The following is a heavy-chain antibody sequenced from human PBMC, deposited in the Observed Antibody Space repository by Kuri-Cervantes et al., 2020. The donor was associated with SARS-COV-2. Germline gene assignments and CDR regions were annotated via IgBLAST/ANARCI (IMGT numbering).Heavy chain of an antibody. CDR1: GYTFTSYG. CDR2: ISAYNGNT. Sequence: ASVKVSCKASGYTFTSYGISWVRQAPGQGLEWMEWISAYNGNTNYAQKLQGRVTMTTDTSTSTAYMELRSLRSDDTAVYYCARDRIAAAGFSCQEYWGQGTLVTVSS. V-gene: IGHV1-18*01. J-gene: IGHJ4*02. CDR3: ARDRIAAAGFSCQEY. D-gene: IGHD6-13*01.